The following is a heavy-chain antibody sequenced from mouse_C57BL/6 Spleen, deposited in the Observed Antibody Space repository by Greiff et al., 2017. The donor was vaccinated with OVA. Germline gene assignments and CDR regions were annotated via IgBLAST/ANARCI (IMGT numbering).Heavy chain of an antibody. J-gene: IGHJ2*01. Sequence: VQLQQSGAELARPGASVKLSCKASGYTFTSYGISWVKQRTGQGLEWIGEIYPRSGNTYYNEQFKGKATLTADKSSSTAYMELRSLTSEDSAVYFCARHYYGSSPYYFDYWGKGTTLTVSS. CDR2: IYPRSGNT. V-gene: IGHV1-81*01. CDR3: ARHYYGSSPYYFDY. CDR1: GYTFTSYG. D-gene: IGHD1-1*01.